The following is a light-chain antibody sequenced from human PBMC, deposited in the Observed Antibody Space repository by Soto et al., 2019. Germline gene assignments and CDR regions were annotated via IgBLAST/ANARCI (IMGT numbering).Light chain of an antibody. V-gene: IGKV3-15*01. Sequence: EIVMTQSPATLSVSPGERATLSCRASQSVSSNLAWYQQKPGQAPRLLIYAASTRAIGVPARFSGSGSGTEFTLTISSLQSEDFAVYYCQQNNNWPPITFGQGTRLEIK. CDR2: AAS. J-gene: IGKJ5*01. CDR1: QSVSSN. CDR3: QQNNNWPPIT.